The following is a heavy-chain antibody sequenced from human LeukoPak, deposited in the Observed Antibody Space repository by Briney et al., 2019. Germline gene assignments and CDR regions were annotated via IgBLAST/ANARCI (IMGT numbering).Heavy chain of an antibody. CDR3: ARHSSSWGDYFDS. D-gene: IGHD6-13*01. CDR2: IYYSGST. V-gene: IGHV4-59*08. CDR1: GGSISSYY. Sequence: PSETLSLTCTVSGGSISSYYWSWIRQPPGKGLEWIGYIYYSGSTNYDPSLKSRVTISVDTSKNQFSLKLSSVTAADTAVYYCARHSSSWGDYFDSGGQGTLVTVSP. J-gene: IGHJ4*02.